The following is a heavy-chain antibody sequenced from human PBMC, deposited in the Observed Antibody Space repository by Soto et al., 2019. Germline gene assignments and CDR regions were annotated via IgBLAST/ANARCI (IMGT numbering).Heavy chain of an antibody. D-gene: IGHD3-9*01. CDR2: ISYDGSNK. J-gene: IGHJ4*02. CDR3: AKDDNTLTYYDILTGYPYY. CDR1: GFTFSSYG. V-gene: IGHV3-30*18. Sequence: PGGSLRLSCAASGFTFSSYGMHWVRQAPGKGLEWVAVISYDGSNKYYADSVKGRFTISRDNSKNTLYLQMNSLRAEDTAVYYCAKDDNTLTYYDILTGYPYYWGQGTLVTVSS.